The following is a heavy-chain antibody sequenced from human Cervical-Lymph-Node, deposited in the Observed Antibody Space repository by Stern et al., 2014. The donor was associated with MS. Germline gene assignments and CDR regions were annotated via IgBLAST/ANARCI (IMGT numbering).Heavy chain of an antibody. CDR3: ARQIVRYFDY. CDR2: ISGYTGST. CDR1: GYTFFNYG. Sequence: QVQLVRSGAEVKKPGASVKVSCKASGYTFFNYGISWVRQAPGQGLEWMGWISGYTGSTNYAQKFQDRVTMTTDTSTSTTYMELRSLRSDDTAVYYCARQIVRYFDYWGQGSLVTVSS. J-gene: IGHJ4*02. D-gene: IGHD2/OR15-2a*01. V-gene: IGHV1-18*01.